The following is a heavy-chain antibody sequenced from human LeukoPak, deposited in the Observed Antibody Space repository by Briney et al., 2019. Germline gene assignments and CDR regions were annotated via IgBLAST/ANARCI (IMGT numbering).Heavy chain of an antibody. Sequence: SETLSLTCTVSGGSIYGGGFYWGWIRQPPRKGLGWIGHIYYSGSTYYNPSLKSRVTISVDTSKNQFSLTLSSVTAADRAVYYCARLTYDSGGYPDYWGQGTLVTVSS. J-gene: IGHJ4*02. D-gene: IGHD3-22*01. CDR3: ARLTYDSGGYPDY. CDR2: IYYSGST. CDR1: GGSIYGGGFY. V-gene: IGHV4-39*01.